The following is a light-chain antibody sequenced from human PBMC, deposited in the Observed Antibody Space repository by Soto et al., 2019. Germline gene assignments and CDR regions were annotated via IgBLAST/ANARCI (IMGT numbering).Light chain of an antibody. V-gene: IGKV2-30*01. CDR3: MQGTHWPYT. Sequence: DVVMTQSPLSLPVTLGQPASVSCTSSQSLVYRDGNTYLSWFHQRPGQSPRRLIYKAANRDSGVPYRFSGSGSGTDFTLTISRVEAEDVWVYYCMQGTHWPYTFGQGTNLEMK. CDR1: QSLVYRDGNTY. CDR2: KAA. J-gene: IGKJ2*01.